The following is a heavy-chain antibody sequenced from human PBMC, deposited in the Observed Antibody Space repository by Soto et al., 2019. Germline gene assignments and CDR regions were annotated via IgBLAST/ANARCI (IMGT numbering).Heavy chain of an antibody. CDR3: ARDPSDCSSTSCWGYYALDV. J-gene: IGHJ6*02. CDR1: GFTFSTYS. D-gene: IGHD2-2*01. CDR2: ISSSGTYI. V-gene: IGHV3-21*01. Sequence: GGSLRLSCAASGFTFSTYSMNWVRQAPGKGLELVSSISSSGTYIHYADSLKGRFTISRDNAKNSLYLQMISLRAEDTAVYYCARDPSDCSSTSCWGYYALDVWGQGTTVTVSS.